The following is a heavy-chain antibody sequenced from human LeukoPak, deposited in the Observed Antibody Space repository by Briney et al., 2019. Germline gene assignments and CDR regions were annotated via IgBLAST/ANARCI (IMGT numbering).Heavy chain of an antibody. D-gene: IGHD3-22*01. Sequence: PSETLSLTCTVSGGSISSYYWSWIRQPPGKGLEWIGDIYYSGSTNHNPSLKSRVTISVDTSKNQFSLKLSSVTAADTAVYYCARDNYYDSSSSWFDPWGQGTLVTVSS. J-gene: IGHJ5*02. V-gene: IGHV4-59*01. CDR2: IYYSGST. CDR3: ARDNYYDSSSSWFDP. CDR1: GGSISSYY.